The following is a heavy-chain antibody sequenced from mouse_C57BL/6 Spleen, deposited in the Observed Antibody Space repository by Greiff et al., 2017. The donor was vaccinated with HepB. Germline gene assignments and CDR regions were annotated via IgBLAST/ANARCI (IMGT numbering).Heavy chain of an antibody. J-gene: IGHJ2*01. Sequence: EVQLQQSGTVLARPGASVKMSCKTSGYTFTSYWMHWVKQRPGQGLEWIGAIYPGNRDTSYNQQLNGKAKLTAVPYASTSYMELSRLTNADSAVYYCTKLITTVVATGDYWGQGTTLTVSS. CDR2: IYPGNRDT. D-gene: IGHD1-1*01. CDR1: GYTFTSYW. V-gene: IGHV1-5*01. CDR3: TKLITTVVATGDY.